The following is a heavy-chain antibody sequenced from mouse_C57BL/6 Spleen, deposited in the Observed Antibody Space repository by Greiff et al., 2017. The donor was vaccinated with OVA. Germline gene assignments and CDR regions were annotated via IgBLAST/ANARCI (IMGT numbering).Heavy chain of an antibody. V-gene: IGHV5-9*01. CDR2: ISGGGGNT. Sequence: EVQRVESGGGLVKPGGSLKLSCAASGFTFSSYTMSWVRQTPEKRLEWVATISGGGGNTYYPDSVKGRFTISRDNAKNTLYLQMSSLRSEDTALYYCARRHYDDYFDYWGQGTTLTVSS. J-gene: IGHJ2*01. CDR3: ARRHYDDYFDY. CDR1: GFTFSSYT. D-gene: IGHD2-4*01.